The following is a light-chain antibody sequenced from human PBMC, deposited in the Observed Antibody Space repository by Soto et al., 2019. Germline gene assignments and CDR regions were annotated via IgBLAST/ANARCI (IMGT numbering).Light chain of an antibody. V-gene: IGKV3-20*01. CDR2: GAS. CDR1: QSVSSN. J-gene: IGKJ1*01. Sequence: DIVMTQSPATLSVSPGERATLSCRASQSVSSNLAWYQQKPGQAPRLLIYGASSRATGIPDRFSGSRSGTDFTLTISRLEPEDFAVYYCQQYGSSPRTFGQGTKVDIK. CDR3: QQYGSSPRT.